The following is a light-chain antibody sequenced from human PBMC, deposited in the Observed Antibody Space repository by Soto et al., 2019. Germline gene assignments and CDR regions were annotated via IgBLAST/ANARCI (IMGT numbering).Light chain of an antibody. Sequence: QSALTQPASVSGSPGQSITISCTGTSSDVGGYNYVYWYQQHPGKAPNLMIYDVSNRPSGVSYRFSGSKSVNTSALTISGRQAEDEEDYYCSSSSSSSTIEVFGTGTKLTVL. J-gene: IGLJ1*01. CDR1: SSDVGGYNY. V-gene: IGLV2-14*01. CDR2: DVS. CDR3: SSSSSSSTIEV.